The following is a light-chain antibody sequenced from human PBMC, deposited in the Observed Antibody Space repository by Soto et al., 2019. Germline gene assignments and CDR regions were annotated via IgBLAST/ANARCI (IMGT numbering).Light chain of an antibody. CDR1: SSDVGAYHY. V-gene: IGLV2-14*01. CDR3: SSYTTSNTLV. Sequence: QSALTQPASVSGSPGQSITISCTGTSSDVGAYHYVSWYQQHPGKAPKLMIYDVSDRPSGVSNRFSGSKSGNTASLTISGLQAEDEADYYCSSYTTSNTLVFGGGTKVTVL. CDR2: DVS. J-gene: IGLJ2*01.